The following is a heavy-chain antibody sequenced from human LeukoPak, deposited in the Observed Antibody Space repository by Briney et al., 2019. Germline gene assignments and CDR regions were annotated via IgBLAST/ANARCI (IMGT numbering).Heavy chain of an antibody. Sequence: GRSLRLSCAASGFTVSSYGMHWVRQAPGKGLEWVAVIWYDGSNKYYADSVKGRFTISRDNSKNTLYLQMNSLRAEDTAVYYFARGSGYDLGILEDYWGQGTLVTVSS. D-gene: IGHD5-12*01. CDR2: IWYDGSNK. J-gene: IGHJ4*02. V-gene: IGHV3-33*01. CDR1: GFTVSSYG. CDR3: ARGSGYDLGILEDY.